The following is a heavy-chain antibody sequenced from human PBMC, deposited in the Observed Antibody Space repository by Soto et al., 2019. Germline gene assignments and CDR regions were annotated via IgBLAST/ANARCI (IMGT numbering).Heavy chain of an antibody. D-gene: IGHD2-21*02. CDR3: AKHLALKVPDF. Sequence: GESLKISCKGSGYTFATSWIGWVRRLPGKGLEWMGIIYPGDSDTRYSPSFQGHVTISADKSVNTAYLHWSRLQASDTAIYYCAKHLALKVPDFGGQGTLVTVSS. J-gene: IGHJ1*01. V-gene: IGHV5-51*01. CDR1: GYTFATSW. CDR2: IYPGDSDT.